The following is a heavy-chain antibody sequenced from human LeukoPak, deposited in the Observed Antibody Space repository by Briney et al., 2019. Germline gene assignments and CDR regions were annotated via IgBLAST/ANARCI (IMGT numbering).Heavy chain of an antibody. CDR2: ISYDGSNK. J-gene: IGHJ2*01. CDR1: GFTFSSYG. CDR3: AKARVVLTLKWYFDL. Sequence: GGSLRLSCAASGFTFSSYGMHWVRQAPGKGLEWGAVISYDGSNKYYADSVKGRFTISRDNSKSTVLLQMNSLRAEDTAVYYCAKARVVLTLKWYFDLWGRGTPVTVSS. D-gene: IGHD3-22*01. V-gene: IGHV3-30*18.